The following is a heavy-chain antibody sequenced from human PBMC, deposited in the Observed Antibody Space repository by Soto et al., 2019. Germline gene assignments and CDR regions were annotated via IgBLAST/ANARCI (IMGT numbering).Heavy chain of an antibody. CDR2: IWYDGSNK. V-gene: IGHV3-33*01. CDR3: ARDYSSSWYGGDY. D-gene: IGHD6-13*01. Sequence: VQLVESGGGVVQPGRSLRLSCAASGFTFSSYGMHWVRQAPGKGLEWVAVIWYDGSNKYYADSVKGRFTISRDNSKNTLYLQMNSLRAEDTAVYYCARDYSSSWYGGDYWGQGTLVTVSS. CDR1: GFTFSSYG. J-gene: IGHJ4*02.